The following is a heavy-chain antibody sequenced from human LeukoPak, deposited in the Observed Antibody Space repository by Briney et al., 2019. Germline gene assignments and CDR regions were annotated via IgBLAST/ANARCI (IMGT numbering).Heavy chain of an antibody. CDR3: ARLFPGYYDSSGYLLHDAFDI. J-gene: IGHJ3*02. CDR2: IYYSGST. Sequence: SETLSLTCTVSGGSISSSSYYWGWIRQAPGKGLEWIGSIYYSGSTYYNPSLKSRVTISVDTSKNQFSLKLSSVTAADTAVYYCARLFPGYYDSSGYLLHDAFDIWGQGTMVTVSS. CDR1: GGSISSSSYY. D-gene: IGHD3-22*01. V-gene: IGHV4-39*01.